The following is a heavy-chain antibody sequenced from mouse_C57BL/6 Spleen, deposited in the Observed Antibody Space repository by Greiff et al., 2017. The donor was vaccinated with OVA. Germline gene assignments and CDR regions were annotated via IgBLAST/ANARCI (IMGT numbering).Heavy chain of an antibody. D-gene: IGHD2-5*01. CDR3: TTPYYSNYFDY. V-gene: IGHV14-1*01. CDR1: GFTIKDYY. J-gene: IGHJ2*01. Sequence: EVQLQQSGAELVRPGASVKLSCTASGFTIKDYYMHWVKQRPEQGLEWIGRIDPEDGDTEYASKFQGKATMTADTSSNTAYLQLSSLTSEDTAVYYCTTPYYSNYFDYWGQGTTLTVSS. CDR2: IDPEDGDT.